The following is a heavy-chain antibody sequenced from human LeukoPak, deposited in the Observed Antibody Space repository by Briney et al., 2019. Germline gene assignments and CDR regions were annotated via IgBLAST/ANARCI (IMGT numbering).Heavy chain of an antibody. V-gene: IGHV3-23*01. CDR2: ISGSGGST. Sequence: GGSLRLSCAASGFTFSSYAMSWVRQAPGKGLEWVSAISGSGGSTYYADSVKGRFTISRDNSKNTLSLQMNSLRAEDTAVYFCAKVSAFVGVNLGRVFDYWGQGTLVTVSS. D-gene: IGHD3-16*01. CDR3: AKVSAFVGVNLGRVFDY. CDR1: GFTFSSYA. J-gene: IGHJ4*02.